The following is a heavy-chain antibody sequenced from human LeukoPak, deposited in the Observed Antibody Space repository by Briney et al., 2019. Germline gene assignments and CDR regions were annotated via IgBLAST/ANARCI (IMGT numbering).Heavy chain of an antibody. Sequence: GRSLRLSCAASGFTFSSYSMHWVRRAPGKGPEWVAVISYGGSSNYYADSVRGRFTISRDNAKNSLYLQMNSLRAEDTALYYCARDLRVVITGSFDSWGQGTLVTVSS. CDR3: ARDLRVVITGSFDS. V-gene: IGHV3-30*03. D-gene: IGHD3-22*01. J-gene: IGHJ4*02. CDR1: GFTFSSYS. CDR2: ISYGGSSN.